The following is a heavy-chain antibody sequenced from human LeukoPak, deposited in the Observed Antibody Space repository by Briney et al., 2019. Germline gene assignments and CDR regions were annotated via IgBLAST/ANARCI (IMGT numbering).Heavy chain of an antibody. D-gene: IGHD1-26*01. CDR3: ERGMGATSSSYYYYGMDV. J-gene: IGHJ6*02. CDR2: INPSGGST. CDR1: GYTFTSYY. V-gene: IGHV1-46*01. Sequence: ASVKVSCKASGYTFTSYYMHWVRQAPGQGLEWMGIINPSGGSTSYAQKFQGRVTMTRDTSTSTVYMELSSLRSEDTAVYYCERGMGATSSSYYYYGMDVWGQGTTVTVSS.